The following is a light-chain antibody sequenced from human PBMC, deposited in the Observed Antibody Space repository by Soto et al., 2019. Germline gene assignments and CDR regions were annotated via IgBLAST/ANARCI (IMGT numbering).Light chain of an antibody. CDR2: DVS. CDR3: SSYTSSSPYV. Sequence: QSVITQPASVSGSPGQSITISCTGTSSDVGGYNYVSWYQQHPGKAPKLMVYDVSNRPSGVSNRFSGSKSGNTASLTISGLQAEDEADYYCSSYTSSSPYVFGTGT. V-gene: IGLV2-14*01. CDR1: SSDVGGYNY. J-gene: IGLJ1*01.